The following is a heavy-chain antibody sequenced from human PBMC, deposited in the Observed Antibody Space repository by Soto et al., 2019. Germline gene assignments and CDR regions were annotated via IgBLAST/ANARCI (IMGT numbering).Heavy chain of an antibody. V-gene: IGHV4-59*01. CDR2: IYYSGST. CDR3: ARVWGGAFDI. Sequence: SETLSLTCTVSGGSISSYYWSWIRQPPGKGLEWIGYIYYSGSTNYNPSLKSRVTISVDTSKNQFSLKLSSVTAADTAVYYCARVWGGAFDIWGQATMVTVSS. J-gene: IGHJ3*02. CDR1: GGSISSYY. D-gene: IGHD3-10*01.